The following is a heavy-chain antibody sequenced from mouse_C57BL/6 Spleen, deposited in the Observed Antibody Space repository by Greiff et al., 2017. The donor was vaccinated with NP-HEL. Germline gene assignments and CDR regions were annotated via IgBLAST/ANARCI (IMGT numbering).Heavy chain of an antibody. J-gene: IGHJ4*01. Sequence: QVQLLQSGAELVRPGTSVKVSCKASGYAFTNYLIEWVKQRPGQGLEWIGVINPGSGGTNYNEKFKCTATLTADKSSSTAYMPLSSLTSEDSAVYFCARPPRISLAMDYWGQGTSVTVSS. V-gene: IGHV1-54*01. CDR3: ARPPRISLAMDY. CDR2: INPGSGGT. CDR1: GYAFTNYL.